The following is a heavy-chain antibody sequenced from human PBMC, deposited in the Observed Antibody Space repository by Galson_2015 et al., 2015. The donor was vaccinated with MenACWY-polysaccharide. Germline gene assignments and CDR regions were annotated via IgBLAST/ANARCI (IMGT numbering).Heavy chain of an antibody. V-gene: IGHV3-11*01. CDR2: ISDSGSAI. Sequence: SLRLSCAASGFTFSDYYMHWIRQAPGKGLEWVSYISDSGSAIYFADSVKGRFIISRDNAKNSLYLQTNSLRAEDTAVYFCARDPRGARSSYFDNWGQGILVTVSS. D-gene: IGHD3-10*01. J-gene: IGHJ4*02. CDR1: GFTFSDYY. CDR3: ARDPRGARSSYFDN.